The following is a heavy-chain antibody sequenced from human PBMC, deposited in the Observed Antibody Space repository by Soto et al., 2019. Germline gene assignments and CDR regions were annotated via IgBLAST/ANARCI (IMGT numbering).Heavy chain of an antibody. V-gene: IGHV4-59*01. CDR2: IYFTGST. CDR1: GGSISSYY. D-gene: IGHD3-22*01. CDR3: ARGREYYDSSGYHYYFDY. Sequence: SETLSLTCTVSGGSISSYYWSWIRQPPGKGLEWIGYIYFTGSTNYNPSLKSRVTISVDTSKIQFSLKLSYVTDADTAVYYCARGREYYDSSGYHYYFDYWGPGTIVTVSS. J-gene: IGHJ4*02.